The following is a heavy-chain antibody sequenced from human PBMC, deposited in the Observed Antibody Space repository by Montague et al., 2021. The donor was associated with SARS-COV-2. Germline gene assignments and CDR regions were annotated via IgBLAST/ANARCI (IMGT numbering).Heavy chain of an antibody. CDR1: EFSFRSDW. D-gene: IGHD5-12*01. J-gene: IGHJ6*02. CDR3: AGASGYPIRGMDV. CDR2: IYSDGSRI. Sequence: SLRLSCAASEFSFRSDWINWVRQGPGKGLVWVSRIYSDGSRIDYADSVKGRFTISGDNARNTVFLQMNSLRVEDAAVYYCAGASGYPIRGMDVWGQGTTVTVSS. V-gene: IGHV3-74*01.